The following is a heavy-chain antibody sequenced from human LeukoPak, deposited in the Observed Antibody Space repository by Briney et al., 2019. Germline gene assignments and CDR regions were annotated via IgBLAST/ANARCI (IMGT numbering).Heavy chain of an antibody. CDR1: GFTFSSYA. J-gene: IGHJ6*03. V-gene: IGHV3-64*01. CDR2: ISSNGGTT. Sequence: GGSLRLSCAASGFTFSSYAMHWVRQAPGKGLEYVSVISSNGGTTYYANSVKGRFTISRDNSKNTLYLQMGSLRAEDMAVYYCARGLGGYYRHYYYYMDVWGKGTTVTVSS. CDR3: ARGLGGYYRHYYYYMDV. D-gene: IGHD5-12*01.